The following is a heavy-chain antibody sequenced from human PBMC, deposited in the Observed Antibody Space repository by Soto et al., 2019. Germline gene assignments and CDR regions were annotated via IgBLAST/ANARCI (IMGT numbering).Heavy chain of an antibody. Sequence: EVQLVESGGGLVQPGGSLRLSCAGSALTASKNYMSWVRQPPGKGLEWVSVIYSGGTTYYADSVKDRFSISRDNSXXXXXXXXXXXXXXXXAVYYCARGGSGSDWDYYGMDVWGQGTTVTVSS. V-gene: IGHV3-66*01. CDR2: IYSGGTT. D-gene: IGHD3-10*01. CDR3: ARGGSGSDWDYYGMDV. CDR1: ALTASKNY. J-gene: IGHJ6*02.